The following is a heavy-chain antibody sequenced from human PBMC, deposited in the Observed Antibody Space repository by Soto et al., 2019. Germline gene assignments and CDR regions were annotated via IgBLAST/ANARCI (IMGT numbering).Heavy chain of an antibody. J-gene: IGHJ4*02. Sequence: ASVKVSCKASGYTFTSYYMHWVRQAPGQRLEWMGRINPSNGNTSYAQKFQGRVTITRDTSASTTYMELSSLRSEDTAVYYCARDQAALWPYYFDYWGQGTLVTVSS. V-gene: IGHV1-46*01. CDR1: GYTFTSYY. CDR3: ARDQAALWPYYFDY. D-gene: IGHD2-15*01. CDR2: INPSNGNT.